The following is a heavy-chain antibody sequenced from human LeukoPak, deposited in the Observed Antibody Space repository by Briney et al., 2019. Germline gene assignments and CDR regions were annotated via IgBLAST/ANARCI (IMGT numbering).Heavy chain of an antibody. D-gene: IGHD3-16*01. CDR2: IKQDGSEK. Sequence: PGGSLRLSCAASGFTFSSYWMSWVRQAPGKGLEWVANIKQDGSEKYYVDSVKGRFTISRDNAKNSLYLQMNSLRAEDTAVYYWAREVLHLGESPVYYWGQGTLVTVSS. V-gene: IGHV3-7*01. CDR1: GFTFSSYW. J-gene: IGHJ4*02. CDR3: AREVLHLGESPVYY.